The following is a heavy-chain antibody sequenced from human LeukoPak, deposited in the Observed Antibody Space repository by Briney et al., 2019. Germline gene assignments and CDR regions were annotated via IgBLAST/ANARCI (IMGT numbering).Heavy chain of an antibody. Sequence: GESLKISCKGSGYSFSSYWIGWVRQMPGKGLEWMGIINPGDSETRYSPSLQGQVTISVDKSISTAYLQWSSLKASDTAMYYCARHYSGSSSGDYWGQGTLVTVSS. V-gene: IGHV5-51*01. J-gene: IGHJ4*02. CDR3: ARHYSGSSSGDY. D-gene: IGHD5-12*01. CDR1: GYSFSSYW. CDR2: INPGDSET.